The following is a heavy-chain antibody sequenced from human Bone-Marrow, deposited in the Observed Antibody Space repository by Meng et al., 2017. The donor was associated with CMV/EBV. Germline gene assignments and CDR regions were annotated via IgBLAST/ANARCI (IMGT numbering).Heavy chain of an antibody. CDR2: INNDGSTT. V-gene: IGHV3-74*01. Sequence: GESLKISCAASGFTFSSYWMHWVRQAPGKGLVWVSRINNDGSTTNYADSVKGRFTISRDNAKNTLYLQMNSLRAEDTAVYYCERSAGRYGHWGQGTLVTVSS. J-gene: IGHJ5*02. CDR3: ERSAGRYGH. CDR1: GFTFSSYW.